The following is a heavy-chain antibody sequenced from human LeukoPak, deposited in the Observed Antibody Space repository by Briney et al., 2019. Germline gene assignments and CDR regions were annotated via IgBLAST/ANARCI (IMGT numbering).Heavy chain of an antibody. CDR1: GYTFTSYD. D-gene: IGHD6-6*01. CDR3: ARGRVSHDAFDI. CDR2: MNPNSGNT. J-gene: IGHJ3*02. V-gene: IGHV1-8*01. Sequence: GASVKVSCKASGYTFTSYDINWVRQATGQGLEWMGWMNPNSGNTGYAQKFQGRVTMTRNTSISTAYMELSSLGSEDTAVYYCARGRVSHDAFDIWGQGTMVTVSS.